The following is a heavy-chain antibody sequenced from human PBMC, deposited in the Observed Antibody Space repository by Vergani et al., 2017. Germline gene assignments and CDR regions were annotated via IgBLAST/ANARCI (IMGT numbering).Heavy chain of an antibody. CDR3: ARDFLTRVTTLDYYYMGV. CDR2: ISYDGNKK. J-gene: IGHJ6*03. V-gene: IGHV3-30*03. CDR1: GFPFSDYG. Sequence: QVQLVESGGGEVQPGRSLRLSCSAAGFPFSDYGVHWVRQAPGKGLEWVSVISYDGNKKNYADSVKGRFTISRDKSKYTLYLEMNALRAEDTAVYYCARDFLTRVTTLDYYYMGVWGKGTTVTVSS. D-gene: IGHD1-1*01.